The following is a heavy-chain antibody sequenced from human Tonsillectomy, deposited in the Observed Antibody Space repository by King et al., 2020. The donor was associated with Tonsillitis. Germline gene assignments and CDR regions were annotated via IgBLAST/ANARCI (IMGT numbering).Heavy chain of an antibody. CDR3: ARDYGVGYFQH. Sequence: QLVQSGGGLVKPGGSLRLSCAASGFTFCDYYMSWLRQAPGKGLEWVSDISSSGSTIYYADSVKGRFTISRDNAKNSVYLQMNSLRGEDTAVYYCARDYGVGYFQHWGQGTLVTVSS. J-gene: IGHJ1*01. CDR2: ISSSGSTI. CDR1: GFTFCDYY. D-gene: IGHD3-10*01. V-gene: IGHV3-11*01.